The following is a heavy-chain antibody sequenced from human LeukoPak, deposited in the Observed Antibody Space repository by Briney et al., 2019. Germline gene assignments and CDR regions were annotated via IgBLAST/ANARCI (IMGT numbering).Heavy chain of an antibody. V-gene: IGHV1-69*05. CDR3: ARDYSSGWYGYFQH. Sequence: ASVKVSCQASGGTFSSYAISWVRQAPGQGLEWMGGIIPIFGTANYAQKFQGRVTITTDESTGTAYMELSGLRSEDTAVYYCARDYSSGWYGYFQHWGQGTLVTVSS. D-gene: IGHD6-19*01. CDR1: GGTFSSYA. CDR2: IIPIFGTA. J-gene: IGHJ1*01.